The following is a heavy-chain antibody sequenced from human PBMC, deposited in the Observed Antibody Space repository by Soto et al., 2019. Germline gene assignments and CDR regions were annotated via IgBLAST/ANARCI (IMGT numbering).Heavy chain of an antibody. D-gene: IGHD4-17*01. CDR2: IYWDDDK. CDR1: GFSLSTSGVG. J-gene: IGHJ5*02. Sequence: QITLKESGPTLVKPTQTLTLTCTFSGFSLSTSGVGVGWIRQPPGKALEWLALIYWDDDKRYSPSLKSRLTITKDTSKNQVVLTMTNMDPVDTATYYCAYRYGDRGGLGFDPWGQGTLVTVSS. V-gene: IGHV2-5*02. CDR3: AYRYGDRGGLGFDP.